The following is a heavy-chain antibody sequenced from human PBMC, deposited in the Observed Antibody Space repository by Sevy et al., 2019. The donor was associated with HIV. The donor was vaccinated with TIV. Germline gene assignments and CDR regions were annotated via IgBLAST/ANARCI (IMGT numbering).Heavy chain of an antibody. J-gene: IGHJ3*02. Sequence: GGSLRLSCAAYGFTFSIYGMHWVRQAPGKGLEWVAVIWNDRSNKHYADSVKGRFTISRDNAKNTLYLQMNSLRVEDTAVYYCASLPNNYYDISGSSGYDAFDIWGQGTRVTVSS. CDR2: IWNDRSNK. CDR3: ASLPNNYYDISGSSGYDAFDI. D-gene: IGHD3-22*01. CDR1: GFTFSIYG. V-gene: IGHV3-33*01.